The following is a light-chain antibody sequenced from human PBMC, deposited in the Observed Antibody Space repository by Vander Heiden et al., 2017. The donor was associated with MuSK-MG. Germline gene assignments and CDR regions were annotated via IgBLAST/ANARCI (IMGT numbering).Light chain of an antibody. CDR1: QDISDY. V-gene: IGKV1-33*01. CDR3: QQYENLPLT. J-gene: IGKJ4*01. CDR2: EAS. Sequence: DIQMTQSPPSLSASVGDRVTITCQANQDISDYLNWYQQKPGKAPKLLIYEASYLQTGVPSRFSGSGSGTDFSFTITTLQPEDVATYYCQQYENLPLTF.